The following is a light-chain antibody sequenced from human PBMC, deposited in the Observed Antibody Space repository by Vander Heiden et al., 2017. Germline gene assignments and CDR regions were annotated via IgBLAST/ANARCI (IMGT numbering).Light chain of an antibody. CDR2: AAS. J-gene: IGKJ5*01. V-gene: IGKV1-39*01. Sequence: DIQMTQPPSSLSASVGDRVTITCRASQSIDNFLNWYQQKPGKAPKLLIYAASKLESWVPSRFSGSGSGTHFSLTISSLQPEDSATYFCQQSYSSPRITFGLGTRLEIE. CDR1: QSIDNF. CDR3: QQSYSSPRIT.